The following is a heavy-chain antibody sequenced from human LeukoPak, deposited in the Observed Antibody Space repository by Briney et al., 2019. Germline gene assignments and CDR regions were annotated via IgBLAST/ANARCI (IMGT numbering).Heavy chain of an antibody. J-gene: IGHJ6*03. V-gene: IGHV4-39*07. CDR3: ARVMVRGVIHRLPLYMDV. D-gene: IGHD3-10*01. CDR2: IYYSGST. CDR1: GGSISSSSYY. Sequence: SETLSLTCTVSGGSISSSSYYWGWIRQPPGKGLEWIGSIYYSGSTNYNPSLKSRVTISVDTSKNQFSLKLSSVTAADTAVYYCARVMVRGVIHRLPLYMDVWGKGTTVTISS.